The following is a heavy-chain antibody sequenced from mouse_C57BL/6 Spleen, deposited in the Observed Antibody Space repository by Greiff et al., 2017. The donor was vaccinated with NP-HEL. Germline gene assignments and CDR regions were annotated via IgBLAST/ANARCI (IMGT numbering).Heavy chain of an antibody. CDR1: GFTFSDYG. CDR3: ATTVVGYFDV. J-gene: IGHJ1*03. V-gene: IGHV5-17*01. D-gene: IGHD1-1*01. CDR2: ISSGSSTI. Sequence: EVKLVESGGGLVKPGGSLKLSCAASGFTFSDYGMHWVRQAPEKGLEWVAYISSGSSTIYYADTVKGRFTISRDNATNTLFLQMTSLRSEDTAMYYCATTVVGYFDVWGTGTTVTVSS.